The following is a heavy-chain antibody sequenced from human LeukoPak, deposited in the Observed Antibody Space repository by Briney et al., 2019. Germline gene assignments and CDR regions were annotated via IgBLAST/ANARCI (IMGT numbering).Heavy chain of an antibody. J-gene: IGHJ4*02. CDR1: GGSISSGGYY. CDR3: ARAGFWSGYDY. Sequence: SQTLSLTCTVSGGSISSGGYYWGWLRQHPGKGLEWIGYIYYSGSTYYNPSLKSRVTISVDTSKNQFSLKLSSVTAADTAVYYCARAGFWSGYDYWGQGTLVTVSS. V-gene: IGHV4-31*03. CDR2: IYYSGST. D-gene: IGHD3-3*01.